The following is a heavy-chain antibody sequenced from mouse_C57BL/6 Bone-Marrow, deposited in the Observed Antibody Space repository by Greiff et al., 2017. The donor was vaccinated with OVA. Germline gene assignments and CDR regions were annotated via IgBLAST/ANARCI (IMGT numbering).Heavy chain of an antibody. CDR3: ARDDYSGSSHWYFDV. D-gene: IGHD1-1*01. Sequence: VQLQQSGAELARPGASVKLSCKASGYTFTSYGISWVKQRTGQGLEWIGEIYPRSGNTYYNEKFKGKATLTADKSSSTAYMELRSLTSEDSAVYFCARDDYSGSSHWYFDVWGTGTTVTVSS. J-gene: IGHJ1*03. V-gene: IGHV1-81*01. CDR1: GYTFTSYG. CDR2: IYPRSGNT.